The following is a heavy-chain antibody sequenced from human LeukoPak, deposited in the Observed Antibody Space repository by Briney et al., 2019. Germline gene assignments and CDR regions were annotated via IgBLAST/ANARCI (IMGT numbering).Heavy chain of an antibody. D-gene: IGHD6-6*01. Sequence: SGGSLRLSCAASGFTFSSYAMSWARQAPGKGLEWVSAISGSGGSTYYADSVKGRLTISRDNSKNTLYLQMNSLRAEDTAVYYCAKGGSSSGLFDYWGQGTLVTVSS. CDR3: AKGGSSSGLFDY. CDR2: ISGSGGST. J-gene: IGHJ4*02. CDR1: GFTFSSYA. V-gene: IGHV3-23*01.